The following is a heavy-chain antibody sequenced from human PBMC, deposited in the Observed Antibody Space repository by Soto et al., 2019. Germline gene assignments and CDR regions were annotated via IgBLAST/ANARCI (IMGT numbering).Heavy chain of an antibody. J-gene: IGHJ5*02. D-gene: IGHD6-13*01. CDR3: TRDASRDSSARGWFDP. Sequence: EVHLVESGGGLVKPGGSLRLSCAASGFTFCSFTMNWVRQAPGKGLEWVSTISSNSAYIYYTDALRGRFTISRDNAKNSLHLQMNSLRAEDTAVYYCTRDASRDSSARGWFDPWGPGTLVTVSS. V-gene: IGHV3-21*01. CDR1: GFTFCSFT. CDR2: ISSNSAYI.